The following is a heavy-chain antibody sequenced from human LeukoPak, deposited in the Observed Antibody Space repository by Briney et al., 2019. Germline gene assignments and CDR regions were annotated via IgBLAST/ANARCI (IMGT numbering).Heavy chain of an antibody. CDR3: AKAYLVPDDAFDI. Sequence: PGGSLRLSCAASGFTFSSHAMSWVRQAPGKGLEWVSAISGSGGSTYYADSVKGRFTISRDNSKNTLYLQMNSLRAEDTAVYYCAKAYLVPDDAFDIWGQGTMVTVSS. CDR1: GFTFSSHA. CDR2: ISGSGGST. J-gene: IGHJ3*02. V-gene: IGHV3-23*01. D-gene: IGHD2-8*01.